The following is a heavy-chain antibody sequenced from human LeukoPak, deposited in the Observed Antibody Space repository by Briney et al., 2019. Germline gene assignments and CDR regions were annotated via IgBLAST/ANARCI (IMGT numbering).Heavy chain of an antibody. CDR3: ARLSSGSYYWFDY. V-gene: IGHV4-39*01. J-gene: IGHJ4*02. CDR1: GGSISSSSYY. D-gene: IGHD1-26*01. CDR2: IYYSGST. Sequence: PSETLSLTCTVSGGSISSSSYYWGWIRQPPGKGLEWIGSIYYSGSTYYNPSLRSRVTISVDTSKNQFSLKLSSVTAADTAVYYCARLSSGSYYWFDYWGQGTLVTVSS.